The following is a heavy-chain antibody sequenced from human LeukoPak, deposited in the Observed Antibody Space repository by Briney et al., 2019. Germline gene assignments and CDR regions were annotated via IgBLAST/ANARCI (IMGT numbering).Heavy chain of an antibody. CDR3: ARLRLTTVRGVLYYYYYMDV. Sequence: PSETLSLTCAVYGGSFSGYYWSWIRQPPGKGLEWIGEINHSGSTNYNPSLKGRVTISVDTSKNQFSLKLSSVTAADTAVYYCARLRLTTVRGVLYYYYYMDVWGKGTTVTISS. J-gene: IGHJ6*03. CDR1: GGSFSGYY. V-gene: IGHV4-34*01. D-gene: IGHD3-10*01. CDR2: INHSGST.